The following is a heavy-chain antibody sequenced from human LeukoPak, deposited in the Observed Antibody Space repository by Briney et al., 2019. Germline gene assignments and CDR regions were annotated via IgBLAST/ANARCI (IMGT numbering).Heavy chain of an antibody. CDR1: GYTFTGYY. J-gene: IGHJ5*02. D-gene: IGHD5-12*01. Sequence: ASVKVSCKASGYTFTGYYMHWVRQAPGQGLEWMGWINPNSGGTNYAQKFQGRVTMTRDTSISTAYMELSRLRSDDTAVYYCARDRDGGYVRGRRFDPWGQGTLVTVSS. CDR3: ARDRDGGYVRGRRFDP. V-gene: IGHV1-2*02. CDR2: INPNSGGT.